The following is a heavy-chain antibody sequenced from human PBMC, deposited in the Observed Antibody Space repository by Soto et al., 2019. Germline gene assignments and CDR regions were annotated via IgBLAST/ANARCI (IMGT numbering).Heavy chain of an antibody. J-gene: IGHJ4*02. CDR3: ARELTYYFDNSGYFHDEFDY. Sequence: SETLSLTCTVSGGSISSGDYYWSWIRQPPGKGLEWIGYIYYSGSTYYNPSLKSRVAISVDTSKNQFSLKLSSVTAADTAVYYCARELTYYFDNSGYFHDEFDYWGQGTLVTVSS. D-gene: IGHD3-22*01. CDR1: GGSISSGDYY. V-gene: IGHV4-30-4*01. CDR2: IYYSGST.